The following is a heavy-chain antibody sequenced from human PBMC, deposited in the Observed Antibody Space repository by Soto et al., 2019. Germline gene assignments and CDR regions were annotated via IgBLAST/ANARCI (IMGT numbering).Heavy chain of an antibody. CDR3: ARDLGYCSGGTCDRYFDL. J-gene: IGHJ2*01. V-gene: IGHV3-23*01. CDR1: GFTLGTYA. Sequence: EEQLLDSGGGLVQPGGSLRLSYAASGFTLGTYAMTWVRQAPGKGREWVSAVSQSGGTTYYADSVRGRFTISRDSSENTLYLHMNSLRAEDTAIYYCARDLGYCSGGTCDRYFDLWGRGTPVTVSS. D-gene: IGHD2-15*01. CDR2: VSQSGGTT.